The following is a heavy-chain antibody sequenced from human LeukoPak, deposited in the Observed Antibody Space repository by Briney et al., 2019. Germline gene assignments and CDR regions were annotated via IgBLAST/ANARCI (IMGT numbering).Heavy chain of an antibody. J-gene: IGHJ4*02. CDR1: GFTLSDHY. V-gene: IGHV3-72*01. D-gene: IGHD4-11*01. CDR2: TKNRANSHIT. Sequence: PGGSLRLSCVASGFTLSDHYMDWVRQAPGKGLEWISRTKNRANSHITQYAASVNGRFIASRDDSKNSLFLQMNSLKSEDTAVYYCSTLTSRGLSDSWGQGTLVTVSS. CDR3: STLTSRGLSDS.